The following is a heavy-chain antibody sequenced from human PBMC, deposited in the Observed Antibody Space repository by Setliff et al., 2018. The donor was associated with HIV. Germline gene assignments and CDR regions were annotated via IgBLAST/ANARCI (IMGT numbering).Heavy chain of an antibody. CDR3: ARGVRGYGEIRYFFYYYYVDV. D-gene: IGHD3-9*01. Sequence: ASETLSLTCTVSGGSISSYYWSWIRQPPGKGLEWIGYIYYSGSTNYNPSLKSRVTISVDTSKNQFSLKLSSVTAADTAVYYCARGVRGYGEIRYFFYYYYVDVWGKGTTVTVSS. J-gene: IGHJ6*03. CDR2: IYYSGST. V-gene: IGHV4-59*08. CDR1: GGSISSYY.